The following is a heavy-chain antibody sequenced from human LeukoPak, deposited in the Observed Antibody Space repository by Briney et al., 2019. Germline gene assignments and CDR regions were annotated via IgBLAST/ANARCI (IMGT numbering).Heavy chain of an antibody. CDR1: GGSFSGDY. V-gene: IGHV3-48*01. J-gene: IGHJ6*03. CDR2: ISSSSSTI. CDR3: ARVTIFGVVSPRYYYMDV. D-gene: IGHD3-3*01. Sequence: ETLSLTCAVYGGSFSGDYWNWVRQAPGKGLEWVSYISSSSSTIYYADSVKGRFTISRDNAKNSLYLQMNSLRAEDTAVYYCARVTIFGVVSPRYYYMDVWGKGTTVTVSS.